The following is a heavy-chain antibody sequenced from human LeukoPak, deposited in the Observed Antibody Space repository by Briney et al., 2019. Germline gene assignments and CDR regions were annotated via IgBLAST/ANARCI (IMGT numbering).Heavy chain of an antibody. Sequence: PSETLSLTCTVSGGSISSYYWSWIRQPPGKGLEWIGYIYYSGSTNYNPSLKSRVTISVDRSKNQFSLKLSSVTAADTAVYYCARAGYYDSSGYSGLRAFDIWGQGTMVTVSS. J-gene: IGHJ3*02. CDR1: GGSISSYY. V-gene: IGHV4-59*12. D-gene: IGHD3-22*01. CDR3: ARAGYYDSSGYSGLRAFDI. CDR2: IYYSGST.